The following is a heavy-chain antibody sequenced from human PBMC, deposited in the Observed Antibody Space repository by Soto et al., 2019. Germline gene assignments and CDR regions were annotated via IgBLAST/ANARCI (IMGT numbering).Heavy chain of an antibody. Sequence: SVKVSCKASGGTFSSYAISWVRQAPGQGLEWMGGIIPIFGTANYAQKFQGRVTITADESTSTAYMELSSLRSEDTAVYYCAREGYYYDSSGTFDYWGQGNLVTVSS. CDR1: GGTFSSYA. CDR3: AREGYYYDSSGTFDY. V-gene: IGHV1-69*13. D-gene: IGHD3-22*01. CDR2: IIPIFGTA. J-gene: IGHJ4*02.